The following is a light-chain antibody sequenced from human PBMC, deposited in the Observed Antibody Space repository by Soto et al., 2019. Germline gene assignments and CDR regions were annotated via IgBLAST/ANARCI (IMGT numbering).Light chain of an antibody. J-gene: IGKJ5*01. CDR1: QSVGSN. V-gene: IGKV3D-15*01. CDR3: QQYNNWPFT. CDR2: GAS. Sequence: EIVLTQSPGTLSLSPGERATLSCRASQSVGSNYLAWYQQKPGQAPRLLIYGASTRATGIPARFSGSGSGTEFTLTISSLQSEDFAVYYCQQYNNWPFTFGQGTRLEIK.